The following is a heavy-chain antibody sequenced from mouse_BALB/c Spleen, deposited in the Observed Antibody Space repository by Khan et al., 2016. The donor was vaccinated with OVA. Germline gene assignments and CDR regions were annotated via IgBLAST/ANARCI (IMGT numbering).Heavy chain of an antibody. CDR3: ANHGSSSAWLTY. D-gene: IGHD1-1*01. Sequence: VQLQQSGAELAKPGASVKMSCKASGYTFTSYWMHWVKQRPGQGLEWIGYINPSTGYTEYNQRFKDKATLTADKSSSTAYMQLSSLKSEESAVYYCANHGSSSAWLTYWGQGTLVTGSA. CDR2: INPSTGYT. J-gene: IGHJ3*01. CDR1: GYTFTSYW. V-gene: IGHV1-7*01.